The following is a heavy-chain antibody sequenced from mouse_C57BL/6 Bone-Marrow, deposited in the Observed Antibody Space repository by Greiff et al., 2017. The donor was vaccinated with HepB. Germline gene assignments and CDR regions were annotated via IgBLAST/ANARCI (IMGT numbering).Heavy chain of an antibody. CDR2: IRLKSDNYAT. CDR3: TAPHYYGSSHWYFDV. CDR1: GFTFSNYW. D-gene: IGHD1-1*01. J-gene: IGHJ1*03. V-gene: IGHV6-3*01. Sequence: EVMLVESGGGLVQPGGSMKLSCVASGFTFSNYWMNWVRQSPEKGLEWVAQIRLKSDNYATHYAESVKGRFTISRDDSKSSVYLQMNNLRAEDTGIYYCTAPHYYGSSHWYFDVWGTGTTVTVSS.